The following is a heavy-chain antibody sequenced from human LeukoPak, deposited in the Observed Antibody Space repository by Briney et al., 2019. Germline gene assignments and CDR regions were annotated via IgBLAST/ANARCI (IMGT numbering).Heavy chain of an antibody. CDR3: AKDLRWDHPGLDP. Sequence: GASVKVSFKASGYSFTSYYIHWVRQAPGQGLESMGIINPGGGSTSYAQKFQGRVTMTRDTSTSTVYMELNSLRSEDTAVYYCAKDLRWDHPGLDPWGQGTLVIVSS. D-gene: IGHD4-23*01. J-gene: IGHJ5*02. CDR2: INPGGGST. V-gene: IGHV1-46*01. CDR1: GYSFTSYY.